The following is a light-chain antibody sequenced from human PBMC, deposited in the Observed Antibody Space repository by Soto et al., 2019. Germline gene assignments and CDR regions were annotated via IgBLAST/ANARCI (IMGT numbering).Light chain of an antibody. CDR1: SSNIGAGYD. Sequence: QSVLTQPPSVSGALGQRVTISCTGSSSNIGAGYDVHGYQQLPGTAPKHLIYGNSNRPSGVPDRFSGSKSGTSASLAITGLRAEDEADYYCQSYDSSLSGWVFGGGTKLTVL. V-gene: IGLV1-40*01. J-gene: IGLJ3*02. CDR3: QSYDSSLSGWV. CDR2: GNS.